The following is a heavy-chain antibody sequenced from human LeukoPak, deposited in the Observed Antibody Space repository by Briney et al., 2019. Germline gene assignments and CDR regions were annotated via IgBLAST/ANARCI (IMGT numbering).Heavy chain of an antibody. CDR1: GGSFSGYY. D-gene: IGHD3-10*01. CDR2: INHSGST. J-gene: IGHJ5*02. CDR3: ARGRRPRGYGSGSYYTNWFDL. Sequence: SETLSLTCAVYGGSFSGYYWSWIRQPPGKGLEWIGEINHSGSTNYNPSLKSRVTISVDTSKNQFSLKLSSVTAADTAVYYCARGRRPRGYGSGSYYTNWFDLWGQGTLVTVSS. V-gene: IGHV4-34*01.